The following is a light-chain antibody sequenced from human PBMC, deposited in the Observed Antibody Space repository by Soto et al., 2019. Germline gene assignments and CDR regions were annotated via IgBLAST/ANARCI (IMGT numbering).Light chain of an antibody. V-gene: IGKV3-20*01. J-gene: IGKJ4*01. Sequence: EIVLTQSPGTLSLSPGERATLSCRASQSVGRNYLAWYQQKPGQAPRRLIHAASSRATGIPDTCSGSGSETDFTLTISRLEPEDFAVYYCQQYAESPLTFGGGTKVEIK. CDR2: AAS. CDR1: QSVGRNY. CDR3: QQYAESPLT.